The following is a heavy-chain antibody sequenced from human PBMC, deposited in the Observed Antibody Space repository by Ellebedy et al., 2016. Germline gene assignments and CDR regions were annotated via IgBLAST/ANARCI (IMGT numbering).Heavy chain of an antibody. D-gene: IGHD6-19*01. Sequence: ASVKVSCKAAGYTFTSYDINWVRQATGQGLEWMTWMNPDTGEAGYAQKFQGRVSVTRDTSIDTAYMELSGLSSEDTAVYYCARRTLTSGWHFELWGQGTLITVSS. CDR2: MNPDTGEA. J-gene: IGHJ4*02. CDR3: ARRTLTSGWHFEL. V-gene: IGHV1-8*01. CDR1: GYTFTSYD.